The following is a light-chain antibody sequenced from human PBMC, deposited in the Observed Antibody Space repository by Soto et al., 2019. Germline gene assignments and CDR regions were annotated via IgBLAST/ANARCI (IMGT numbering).Light chain of an antibody. CDR2: EVS. Sequence: HSALTQPPSASGSPGQSVTISCTGTSSDIGGYNYVSWYQHHPGKAPKVMIYEVSKRPSGVPDRFSGSKSGNTASLTVSGLQPEDEADYYCSSYAGSNNLGVFGGGTKLTVL. J-gene: IGLJ3*02. CDR3: SSYAGSNNLGV. V-gene: IGLV2-8*01. CDR1: SSDIGGYNY.